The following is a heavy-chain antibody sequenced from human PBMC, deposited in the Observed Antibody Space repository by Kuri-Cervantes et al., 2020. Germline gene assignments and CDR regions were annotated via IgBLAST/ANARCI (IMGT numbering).Heavy chain of an antibody. V-gene: IGHV3-53*01. D-gene: IGHD2-8*01. J-gene: IGHJ4*02. CDR3: AKSREAYCTDGVCYTLDY. CDR1: GVTVRSNH. Sequence: GGSLRLSCAASGVTVRSNHMSWVRQAPGKGLEWVSVIYSDSSTYYADSVKGRFTISRDNSKNTLYLQMNSLRAEDTAVYYCAKSREAYCTDGVCYTLDYWGQGTLVTVSS. CDR2: IYSDSST.